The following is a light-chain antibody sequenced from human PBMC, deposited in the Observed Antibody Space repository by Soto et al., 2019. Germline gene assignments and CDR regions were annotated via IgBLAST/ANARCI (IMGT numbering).Light chain of an antibody. V-gene: IGLV2-23*01. J-gene: IGLJ2*01. Sequence: QSALTQPASVSGSPGQSITISCTGTSSDVGGYILVSWYQLHPDKAPKLMIYEGRKRPSGVSNRFPGSKSGNTASLTISGLQPEDEAHYYCCSYVGSDTYVIFGGGTKVTVL. CDR3: CSYVGSDTYVI. CDR2: EGR. CDR1: SSDVGGYIL.